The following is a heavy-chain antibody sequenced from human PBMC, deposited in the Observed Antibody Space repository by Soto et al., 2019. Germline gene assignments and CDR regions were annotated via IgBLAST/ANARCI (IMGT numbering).Heavy chain of an antibody. D-gene: IGHD4-4*01. V-gene: IGHV3-23*01. CDR3: AKGGYSNAGYYYYYMDV. J-gene: IGHJ6*03. CDR1: GFTFSSYA. Sequence: EVQLLESGGGLVQPGGSLRLSCAASGFTFSSYAMSWVHQAPGKGLEWVSAISGSGGSTYYADSVKGRFTISRDNSKNTLELQMNSLRGEDTAVYYCAKGGYSNAGYYYYYMDVWGKGTTVTVSS. CDR2: ISGSGGST.